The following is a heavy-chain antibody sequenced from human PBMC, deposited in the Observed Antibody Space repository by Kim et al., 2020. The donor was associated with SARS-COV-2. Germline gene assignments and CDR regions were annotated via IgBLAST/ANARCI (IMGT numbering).Heavy chain of an antibody. Sequence: ASVKVSCKASGYTFTSYGISWVRQAPGQGLEWMGWISAYNGNTNYAQKLQGRVTMTTDTSTSTAYMELRSLRSDDTAVYYCARRDNVLSVEPYYFDYWGQGTLVTVSS. CDR3: ARRDNVLSVEPYYFDY. V-gene: IGHV1-18*04. CDR2: ISAYNGNT. J-gene: IGHJ4*02. CDR1: GYTFTSYG. D-gene: IGHD1-1*01.